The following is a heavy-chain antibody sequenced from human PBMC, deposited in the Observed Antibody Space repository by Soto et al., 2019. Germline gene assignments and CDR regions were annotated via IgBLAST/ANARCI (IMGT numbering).Heavy chain of an antibody. CDR2: ISYDGSNK. V-gene: IGHV3-30*18. CDR3: AKDTRRAYYYYGMDV. J-gene: IGHJ6*02. CDR1: GFTFSSYG. Sequence: PVGSLRLSCAASGFTFSSYGMHWVRQAPGKGLEWVAVISYDGSNKYYADSVKGRFTISRDNSKNTLYLQMNSLRAEDTAVYYCAKDTRRAYYYYGMDVWGQGTTVTVSS.